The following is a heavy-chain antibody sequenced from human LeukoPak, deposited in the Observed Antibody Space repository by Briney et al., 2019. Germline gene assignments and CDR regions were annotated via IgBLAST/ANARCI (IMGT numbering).Heavy chain of an antibody. V-gene: IGHV4-39*01. J-gene: IGHJ4*02. CDR1: GGSINSRSHY. CDR3: ARLPYYYDSSGYYWQDY. D-gene: IGHD3-22*01. Sequence: PSETLSLTCIVSGGSINSRSHYWGWIRQPPGKGLEWIGNIYYSGSTYYNPSLKSRVTISIDTSKNQFSLKLSSVTAADTAVYYCARLPYYYDSSGYYWQDYWGQGTLVTVSS. CDR2: IYYSGST.